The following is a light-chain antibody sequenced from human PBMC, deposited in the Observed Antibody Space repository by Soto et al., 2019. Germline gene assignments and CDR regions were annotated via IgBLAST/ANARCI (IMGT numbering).Light chain of an antibody. CDR2: DAS. J-gene: IGKJ4*01. CDR1: QSVNSY. CDR3: QQRSNWPLT. V-gene: IGKV3-11*01. Sequence: EIVLTQSPAPLSLSPGERATLSCRASQSVNSYLAWYQQKPGQAPRLLIYDASNRATGIPARVSGSGSGTDFTLTISSLEPEDFAVYYCQQRSNWPLTFGGGTKVEIK.